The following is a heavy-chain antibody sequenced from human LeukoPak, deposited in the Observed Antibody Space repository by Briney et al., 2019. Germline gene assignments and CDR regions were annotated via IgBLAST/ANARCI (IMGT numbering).Heavy chain of an antibody. D-gene: IGHD1-26*01. CDR3: ARVSRGGVGATSARAFDI. J-gene: IGHJ3*02. CDR2: IRPDGTT. Sequence: ASETLSLTCAVYSESFNDYFCIWIRQPPGKGLEWIGEIRPDGTTNYNPSLKSRVTISVDTSKNQFSLKLSSVTAADTAVYYCARVSRGGVGATSARAFDIWGQGTMVTVSS. V-gene: IGHV4-34*01. CDR1: SESFNDYF.